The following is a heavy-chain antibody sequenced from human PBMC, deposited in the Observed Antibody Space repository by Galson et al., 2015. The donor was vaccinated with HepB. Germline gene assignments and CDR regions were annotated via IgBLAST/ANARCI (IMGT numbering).Heavy chain of an antibody. CDR3: ARPRYCSSATCSAAFDS. V-gene: IGHV4-39*01. D-gene: IGHD2-2*01. CDR2: DYHSGDT. Sequence: SETLSLTCTVSGGSIISSTNYWGWIRQPPGKGLEWIGRDYHSGDTYYNPSLKSRVTISVDRSKNEFSLKLKSVTTADTAVYYCARPRYCSSATCSAAFDSWGQGTLVTVSS. CDR1: GGSIISSTNY. J-gene: IGHJ4*02.